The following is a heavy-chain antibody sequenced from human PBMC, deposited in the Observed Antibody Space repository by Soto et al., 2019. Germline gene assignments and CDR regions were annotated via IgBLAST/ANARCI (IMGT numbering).Heavy chain of an antibody. CDR3: AGDLRGYDILTGYYTRSAFDI. J-gene: IGHJ3*02. V-gene: IGHV1-2*04. D-gene: IGHD3-9*01. CDR2: INPNSGGT. Sequence: ASVKVSCKASGYTFTGYYMHWVRQAPGQGLEWMGWINPNSGGTNYAQKFQGWVTMTRDTSISTAYMELSRLRSDDTAVYYCAGDLRGYDILTGYYTRSAFDIWGQGTMATVSS. CDR1: GYTFTGYY.